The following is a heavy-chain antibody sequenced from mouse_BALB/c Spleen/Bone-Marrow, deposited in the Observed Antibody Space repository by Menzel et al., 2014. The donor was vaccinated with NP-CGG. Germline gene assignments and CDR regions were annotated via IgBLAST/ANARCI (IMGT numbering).Heavy chain of an antibody. CDR3: ARHGEERPVLAMDY. D-gene: IGHD2-14*01. CDR1: GFTFIAYT. CDR2: INNGGSST. V-gene: IGHV5-12-2*01. J-gene: IGHJ4*01. Sequence: EVHLVESGGGLVEPGGSLKLSCAASGFTFIAYTMSWVRQTPEKRLEWVAYINNGGSSTYYPDTVEGRFTISRDNAKNTLYLQMSSLKSEDTAMYYCARHGEERPVLAMDYWGQGTSVTVSS.